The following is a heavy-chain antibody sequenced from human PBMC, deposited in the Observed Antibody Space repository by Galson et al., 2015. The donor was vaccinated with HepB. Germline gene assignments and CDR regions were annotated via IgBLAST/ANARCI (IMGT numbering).Heavy chain of an antibody. CDR2: IIPILGIA. V-gene: IGHV1-69*04. J-gene: IGHJ4*02. CDR3: ARGLDYYGSGSPRN. CDR1: GCTFSSYA. D-gene: IGHD3-10*01. Sequence: SVKVSCKASGCTFSSYAISWVRQAPGQGLEWMGRIIPILGIANYAQKFQGRVTITADKSTSTAYMELSSLRSEDTAVYYCARGLDYYGSGSPRNWGQGTLVTVSS.